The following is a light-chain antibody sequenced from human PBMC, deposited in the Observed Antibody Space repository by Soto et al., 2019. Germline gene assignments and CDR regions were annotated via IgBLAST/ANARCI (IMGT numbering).Light chain of an antibody. CDR1: QGISSW. CDR2: AAS. V-gene: IGKV1-12*01. Sequence: DIHITHSPSAFAACGLERLTIPLRASQGISSWLAGYQQKPGKAPKLLIYAASSLQSGVPSRFSGSGYGTDFNLTLRTLQPDDFAPYYCEQPSTSPRTFGPGTKVDFK. CDR3: EQPSTSPRT. J-gene: IGKJ3*01.